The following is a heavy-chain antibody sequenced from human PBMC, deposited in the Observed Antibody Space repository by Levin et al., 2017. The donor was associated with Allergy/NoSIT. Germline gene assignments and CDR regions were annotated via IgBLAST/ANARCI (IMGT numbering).Heavy chain of an antibody. CDR3: ARDPYYNSGSYAGD. CDR1: GFTFRDYW. V-gene: IGHV3-74*01. J-gene: IGHJ4*02. D-gene: IGHD3-10*01. Sequence: GGSLRLSCAASGFTFRDYWMQWVRQAPGKGLQWVSRINGDGTGIGYADSVKGRFTISRDNARDTLYLQMNSLRAEDTAVYYCARDPYYNSGSYAGDWGQGTLVTVSS. CDR2: INGDGTGI.